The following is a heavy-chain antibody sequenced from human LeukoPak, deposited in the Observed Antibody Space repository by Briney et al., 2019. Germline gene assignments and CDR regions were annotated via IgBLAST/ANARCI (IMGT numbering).Heavy chain of an antibody. CDR1: GSSISSYY. Sequence: PSETLSLTCTVSGSSISSYYWSWIRQPPGKGLEWIGYIYYSGSTNYNPSLKSRVTISVDTSKNQFSLKLSSVTAADTAVYYCARELKGELRYNWFDPWGQGTLVTVSS. CDR3: ARELKGELRYNWFDP. V-gene: IGHV4-59*01. CDR2: IYYSGST. J-gene: IGHJ5*02. D-gene: IGHD1-26*01.